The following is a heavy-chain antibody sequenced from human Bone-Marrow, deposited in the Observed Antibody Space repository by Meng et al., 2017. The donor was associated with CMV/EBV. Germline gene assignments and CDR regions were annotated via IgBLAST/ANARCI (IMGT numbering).Heavy chain of an antibody. J-gene: IGHJ4*02. CDR2: INPRSGGT. CDR3: ARDRNRDGYNSPLNY. V-gene: IGHV1-2*02. Sequence: ASVKVSCKASGFTFTDYYFHWVRQAPGQGPEWMGWINPRSGGTKYAQNFQGRVTMTRDTSISTAYMVLSRLRSDDTAVYYCARDRNRDGYNSPLNYWGQGTLVTVSS. D-gene: IGHD5-24*01. CDR1: GFTFTDYY.